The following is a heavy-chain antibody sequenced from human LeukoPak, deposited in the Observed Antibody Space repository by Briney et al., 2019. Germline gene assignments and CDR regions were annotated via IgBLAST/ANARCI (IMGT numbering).Heavy chain of an antibody. CDR2: IIPIFGTA. CDR1: GGTFSSYA. J-gene: IGHJ3*02. CDR3: AANVLRFLEWLPDAFDI. V-gene: IGHV1-69*01. D-gene: IGHD3-3*01. Sequence: SVKVSCKASGGTFSSYAISWVRQAPGQGLEWMGGIIPIFGTANYAQKFQGRVTITADESTSTAYMELSSLRSEDTAVYYCAANVLRFLEWLPDAFDIWGQGTMVTVSS.